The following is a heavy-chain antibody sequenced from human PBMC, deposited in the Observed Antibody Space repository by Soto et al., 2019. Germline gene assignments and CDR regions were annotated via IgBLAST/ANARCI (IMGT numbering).Heavy chain of an antibody. CDR2: IIPIFGTA. D-gene: IGHD2-2*01. CDR1: GGTFSSYS. Sequence: VKVSCKASGGTFSSYSISWVRQAPGQGLEWMGGIIPIFGTANYAQKFQGRVTITADESTSTAYMELSSLRSEDTAVYYCARDRDCSSTSCKSPYYYYGMDGWGQGTTVTVSS. J-gene: IGHJ6*02. V-gene: IGHV1-69*13. CDR3: ARDRDCSSTSCKSPYYYYGMDG.